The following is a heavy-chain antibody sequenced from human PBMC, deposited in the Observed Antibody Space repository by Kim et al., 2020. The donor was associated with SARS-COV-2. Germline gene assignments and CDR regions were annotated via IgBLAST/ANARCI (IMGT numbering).Heavy chain of an antibody. J-gene: IGHJ4*02. CDR2: INTNTGNP. V-gene: IGHV7-4-1*02. CDR3: ARDDRITIFGVVIIPSSFDY. D-gene: IGHD3-3*01. Sequence: ASVKVSCKASGYTFTSYAMNWVRQAPGQGLEWMGWINTNTGNPTYAQGFTGRFVFSLDTSVSTAYLQISSLKAEDTAVYYCARDDRITIFGVVIIPSSFDYWGQGTLVTVSS. CDR1: GYTFTSYA.